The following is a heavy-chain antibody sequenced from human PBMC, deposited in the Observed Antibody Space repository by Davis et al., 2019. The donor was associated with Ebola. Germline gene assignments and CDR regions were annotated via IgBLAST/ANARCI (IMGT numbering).Heavy chain of an antibody. J-gene: IGHJ4*02. CDR1: GFTFSSSW. V-gene: IGHV3-74*01. CDR3: AKRGDYDSLVDY. CDR2: INNDGSIT. D-gene: IGHD4-17*01. Sequence: GESLKISCAASGFTFSSSWMHWVRQAPGKGLVWVSLINNDGSITTYADSVKGRFTISRDNAKNTLYLQMNTLRAEDTAVYYCAKRGDYDSLVDYWGQGTLVTVSS.